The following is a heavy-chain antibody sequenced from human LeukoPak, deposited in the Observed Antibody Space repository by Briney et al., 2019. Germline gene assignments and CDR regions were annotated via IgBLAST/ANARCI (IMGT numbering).Heavy chain of an antibody. CDR2: IYSGGST. D-gene: IGHD5-24*01. Sequence: PGGSLRLSCAASGFTFSSNYMSWVRQAPGKGLEWVSVIYSGGSTYYADSVKGRFTISRDNSKNTLYLQMNSLRAEDTAVYYCAREGDGYGIDYWGQGTLVTVSS. CDR1: GFTFSSNY. CDR3: AREGDGYGIDY. J-gene: IGHJ4*02. V-gene: IGHV3-53*01.